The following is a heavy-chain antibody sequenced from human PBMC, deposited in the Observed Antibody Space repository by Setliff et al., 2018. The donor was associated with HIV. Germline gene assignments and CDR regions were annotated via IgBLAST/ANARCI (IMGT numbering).Heavy chain of an antibody. V-gene: IGHV4-59*11. CDR2: IYSTGST. D-gene: IGHD3-10*01. J-gene: IGHJ4*02. CDR1: GPSINIHY. CDR3: ARRAGSDYFTRFDY. Sequence: PSETLSLTCTVSGPSINIHYWSWIRQSPGKSFEWIGYIYSTGSTNYNPSLQSRVTISMVASRNQFPLKVTSVTAADTAVYYCARRAGSDYFTRFDYWGQGTLVTVSS.